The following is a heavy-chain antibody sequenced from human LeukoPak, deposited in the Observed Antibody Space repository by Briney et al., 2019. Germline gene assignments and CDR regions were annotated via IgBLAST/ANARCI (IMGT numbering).Heavy chain of an antibody. V-gene: IGHV3-11*01. CDR2: IISSGSTI. Sequence: GGSLRLSCAASGFTFSDYDMSWIRQAPGKGLEWVSYIISSGSTIYYADSVKGRFTISRDNAKNSLYLQMNSLRDEDTAVYYCARVLQTLFAIWGKGPLVT. D-gene: IGHD5-24*01. CDR3: ARVLQTLFAI. CDR1: GFTFSDYD. J-gene: IGHJ3*02.